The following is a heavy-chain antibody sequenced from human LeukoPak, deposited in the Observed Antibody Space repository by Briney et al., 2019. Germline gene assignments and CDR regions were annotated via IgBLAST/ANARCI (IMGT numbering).Heavy chain of an antibody. Sequence: GGSLRLSCAASGFTFSSYEMNWVRQAPGKGLEWVSYISSSGSTIYYADSVKGRFTISRDNAKNSLYLQMNSLRAEDTAVYYCARTIVVVVAATWAGSYMDVWGKGTTVTVSS. V-gene: IGHV3-48*03. CDR2: ISSSGSTI. CDR1: GFTFSSYE. D-gene: IGHD2-15*01. J-gene: IGHJ6*03. CDR3: ARTIVVVVAATWAGSYMDV.